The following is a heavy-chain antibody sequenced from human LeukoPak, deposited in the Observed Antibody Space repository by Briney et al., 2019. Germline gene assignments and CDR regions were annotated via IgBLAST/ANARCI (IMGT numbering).Heavy chain of an antibody. CDR3: ARQRTSGSASNLRVAQIDS. CDR2: IYYSGST. Sequence: PSKTLSLTCTVSRGSISSSSHYWAWVRQSPGTGLEWIGCIYYSGSTYYNPSLKSRATISVDTSKNQISLKVSSVTAADSALYFCARQRTSGSASNLRVAQIDSWGQGTLVTVSS. CDR1: RGSISSSSHY. D-gene: IGHD3-3*01. J-gene: IGHJ4*02. V-gene: IGHV4-39*01.